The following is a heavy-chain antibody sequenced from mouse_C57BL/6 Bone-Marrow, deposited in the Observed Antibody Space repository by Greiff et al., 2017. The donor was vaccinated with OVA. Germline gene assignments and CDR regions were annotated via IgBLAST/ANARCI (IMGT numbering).Heavy chain of an antibody. CDR3: ARFLRYWYFDV. CDR1: GYTFTSYW. J-gene: IGHJ1*03. D-gene: IGHD1-1*01. CDR2: IHPNSGST. V-gene: IGHV1-64*01. Sequence: QVQLQQPGAELVKPGASVKLSCKASGYTFTSYWMHWVKQRPGQGLEWIGMIHPNSGSTNYNEKFKSKATLTVDKSSSTAYMQLSSLTSEDSAVYYCARFLRYWYFDVWGTGTTVTVSS.